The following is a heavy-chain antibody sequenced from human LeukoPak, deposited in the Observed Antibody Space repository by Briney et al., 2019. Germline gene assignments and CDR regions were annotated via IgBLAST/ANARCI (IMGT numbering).Heavy chain of an antibody. Sequence: ASVKVSCKASGYTFTGYYMHWVRQAPGQGLEWMGWINPNSGGTNYAQKFQGRVSMTRDTSISTAYIELSSLRSDDTAVYYCAKESIPSDRSGYESQWWYFDLWGRGTLVTVSS. CDR2: INPNSGGT. J-gene: IGHJ2*01. D-gene: IGHD3-22*01. CDR3: AKESIPSDRSGYESQWWYFDL. CDR1: GYTFTGYY. V-gene: IGHV1-2*02.